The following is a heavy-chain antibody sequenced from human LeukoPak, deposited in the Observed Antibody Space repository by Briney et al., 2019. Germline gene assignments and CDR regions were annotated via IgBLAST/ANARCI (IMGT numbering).Heavy chain of an antibody. J-gene: IGHJ6*03. D-gene: IGHD2-2*01. CDR3: ATGHCSSTSCRYYYYYYYMDV. CDR1: GGTFSSYA. V-gene: IGHV1-69*05. CDR2: IIPIFGTT. Sequence: SVKVSCKASGGTFSSYAISWVRQAPGQGLEWMGGIIPIFGTTNYAQKFQGRVTITTDESTSTAYMELSSLKSEDTAVYYCATGHCSSTSCRYYYYYYYMDVWGKGTTVTVSS.